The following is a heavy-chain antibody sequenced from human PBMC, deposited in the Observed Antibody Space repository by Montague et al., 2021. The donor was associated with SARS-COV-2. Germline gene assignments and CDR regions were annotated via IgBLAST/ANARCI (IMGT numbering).Heavy chain of an antibody. CDR3: ARVPHYSLIWAFDY. V-gene: IGHV6-1*01. D-gene: IGHD1-26*01. J-gene: IGHJ4*02. CDR2: YY. Sequence: YYDYAVSVKSRVTISPDTSKNQFSLQLSSVTTADSAVYYCARVPHYSLIWAFDYWGQGTLVTVSS.